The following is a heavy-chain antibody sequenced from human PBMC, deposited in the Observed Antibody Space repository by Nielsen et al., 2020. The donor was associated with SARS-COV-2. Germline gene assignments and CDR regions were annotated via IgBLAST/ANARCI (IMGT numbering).Heavy chain of an antibody. CDR2: ISYDGSNK. D-gene: IGHD2-2*02. CDR1: GFTSSSYG. V-gene: IGHV3-30*03. J-gene: IGHJ5*02. CDR3: LARYQLLHRVGNWFDP. Sequence: GGSLRLSCAASGFTSSSYGMHWVRQAPGKGLEWVAVISYDGSNKYYADSVKGRFTISRDNSKNTLYLQMNSLRAEDTAVYYCLARYQLLHRVGNWFDPWGQGTLVTVSS.